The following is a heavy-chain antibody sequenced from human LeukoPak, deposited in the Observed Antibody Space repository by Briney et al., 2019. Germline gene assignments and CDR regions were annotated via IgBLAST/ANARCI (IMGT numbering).Heavy chain of an antibody. D-gene: IGHD3-10*01. V-gene: IGHV3-53*01. J-gene: IGHJ4*02. CDR1: GFTVSSNY. CDR3: AKDSGVTYYFGSGSATYFEN. Sequence: PGGSLRLSCAASGFTVSSNYMSWVRQAPGKGLEWVAFIYSGGSTYYAASVKGRFTISRDNSKNTLYLQMKTLKPEETAVYYCAKDSGVTYYFGSGSATYFENWGQGTLVTVSS. CDR2: IYSGGST.